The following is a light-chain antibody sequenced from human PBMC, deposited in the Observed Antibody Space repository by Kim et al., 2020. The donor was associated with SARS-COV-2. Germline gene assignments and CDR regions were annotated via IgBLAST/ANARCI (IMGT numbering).Light chain of an antibody. CDR2: AAS. Sequence: DIQMTQSPSSVSASVGDKVTITCRASQGIGSWLAWYQQKPGKAPKLLIYAASTLQSGVPSRFSGSRSATDFTLTISSLQPEDFASYCCQQTNTFPYTFGQGTKLEI. CDR3: QQTNTFPYT. J-gene: IGKJ2*01. V-gene: IGKV1-12*01. CDR1: QGIGSW.